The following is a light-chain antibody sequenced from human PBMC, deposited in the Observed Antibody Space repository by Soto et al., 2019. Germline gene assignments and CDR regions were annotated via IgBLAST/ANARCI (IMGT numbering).Light chain of an antibody. Sequence: QSVLTQPPSASGSPGQSVTISCTGTSSDVGGYNYVSWYQQHPGKAPKLVIYEVTKRPSGVPDRFSGSKSGNTASLTVSGLQAEDEADYYCSSYAGTNNHHVFGTGTKVTVL. CDR1: SSDVGGYNY. CDR2: EVT. J-gene: IGLJ1*01. V-gene: IGLV2-8*01. CDR3: SSYAGTNNHHV.